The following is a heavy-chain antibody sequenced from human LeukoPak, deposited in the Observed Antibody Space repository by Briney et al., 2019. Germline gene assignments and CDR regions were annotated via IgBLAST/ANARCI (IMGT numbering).Heavy chain of an antibody. CDR3: ARDRDDSHMDV. Sequence: ASVKVSCKASGYTFTGYYMHWVRQAPGQGLEWMGWINPHSGATYYAQNFQGRVTMTTDTSTSTAYMELRSLRSDDTAVYYCARDRDDSHMDVWGKGTTVTISS. V-gene: IGHV1-2*02. D-gene: IGHD3-9*01. CDR2: INPHSGAT. J-gene: IGHJ6*03. CDR1: GYTFTGYY.